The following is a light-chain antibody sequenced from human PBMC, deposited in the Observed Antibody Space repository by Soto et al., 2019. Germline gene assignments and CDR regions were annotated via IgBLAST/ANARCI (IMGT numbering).Light chain of an antibody. Sequence: AIQMTQSPSSLSSSVVDIVTITCRASQNIIFYLNWYQQKPGEAPKLLIYAASNLQSGVPSRFSGSGSGTDFTLTISSLQPEDFATYYCVQDYNYPITFGQGTRLEIK. CDR2: AAS. J-gene: IGKJ5*01. V-gene: IGKV1-6*01. CDR1: QNIIFY. CDR3: VQDYNYPIT.